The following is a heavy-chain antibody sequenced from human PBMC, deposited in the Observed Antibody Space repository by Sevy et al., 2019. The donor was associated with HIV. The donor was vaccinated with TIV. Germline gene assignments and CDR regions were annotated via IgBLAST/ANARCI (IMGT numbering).Heavy chain of an antibody. Sequence: GGSLRLSCAASGFTFSSYAMHWVRQAPGKGLEWVAVISYDGNNKYFADSLKGRFTTSRDNSSNTLYLQMNSLRAEDTAVYYCARDVRGEGIRPGDLDYWGQGTLVTVSS. CDR2: ISYDGNNK. D-gene: IGHD3-10*02. CDR1: GFTFSSYA. CDR3: ARDVRGEGIRPGDLDY. V-gene: IGHV3-30-3*01. J-gene: IGHJ4*02.